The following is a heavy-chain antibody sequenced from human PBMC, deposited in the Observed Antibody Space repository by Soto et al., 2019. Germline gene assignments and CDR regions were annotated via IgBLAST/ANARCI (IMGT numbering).Heavy chain of an antibody. D-gene: IGHD3-22*01. Sequence: SQTLSLTCAISGDSVSGNSAAWNWIRQSPSRGLEWLGRTYYRSKWYNDYAVSVKSRITINPDTSRNQFSLQLNSVTPEDTAVYYCARDYYDSSGHYYTMDVWGQGTTVTVSS. V-gene: IGHV6-1*01. CDR1: GDSVSGNSAA. CDR2: TYYRSKWYN. CDR3: ARDYYDSSGHYYTMDV. J-gene: IGHJ6*02.